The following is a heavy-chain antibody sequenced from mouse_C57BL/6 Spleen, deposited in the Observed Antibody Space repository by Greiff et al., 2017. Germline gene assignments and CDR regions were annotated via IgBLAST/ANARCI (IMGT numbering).Heavy chain of an antibody. Sequence: QVQLKQPGTELVKPGASVKLSCKASGYTFTSYWMHWVKQRPGQGLEWIGNINPSNGGTNYNEKFKSKATLTVDKSSSTAYMQLSSLTSEDSAVYYCAREATTALYAMDYWGQGTSVTVSS. CDR3: AREATTALYAMDY. D-gene: IGHD3-2*01. J-gene: IGHJ4*01. CDR2: INPSNGGT. CDR1: GYTFTSYW. V-gene: IGHV1-53*01.